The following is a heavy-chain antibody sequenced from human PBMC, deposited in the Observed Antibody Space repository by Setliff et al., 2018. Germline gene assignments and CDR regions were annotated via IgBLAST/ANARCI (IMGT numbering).Heavy chain of an antibody. CDR1: GGSISSTIYY. J-gene: IGHJ6*02. V-gene: IGHV4-39*07. Sequence: SETLSLTCTVSGGSISSTIYYWGWIRQPPGKGLEWIGSIYYSGSTYYNPSLKSRVTISVDTSKNQFSLKLSSVTAADTAVYYCARVSMYSSSWYYYYGMDVWGQGTTVTVSS. CDR3: ARVSMYSSSWYYYYGMDV. CDR2: IYYSGST. D-gene: IGHD6-13*01.